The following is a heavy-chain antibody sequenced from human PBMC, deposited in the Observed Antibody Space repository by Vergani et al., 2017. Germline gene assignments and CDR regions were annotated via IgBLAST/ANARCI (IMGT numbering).Heavy chain of an antibody. CDR1: GLVFSDYT. Sequence: EVQLVESGGDLAQPGGSLTLSCVAYGLVFSDYTMSWVRQAPGKGLEWVASIKQDGTEKYYVDSVKGRFTISRDNAKNSLYLQMSSLRAEDTAVYYCARCGTVLVFYYYMDVWGRGTTVTVSS. V-gene: IGHV3-7*01. J-gene: IGHJ6*03. CDR3: ARCGTVLVFYYYMDV. D-gene: IGHD5-18*01. CDR2: IKQDGTEK.